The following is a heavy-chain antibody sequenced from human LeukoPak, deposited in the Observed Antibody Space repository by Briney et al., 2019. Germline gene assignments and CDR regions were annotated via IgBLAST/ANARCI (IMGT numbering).Heavy chain of an antibody. V-gene: IGHV4-39*01. CDR2: IYFTGST. Sequence: TSETLSLTCTVSGGSINSNSFYWGWIRYPPGKELEWIGSIYFTGSTYYNPSLKSRVIISVDTSKNQFSLKLRSMTAADTAVYYCARHLVVGRFDPWGQGTLVTVSS. CDR3: ARHLVVGRFDP. D-gene: IGHD3-10*01. CDR1: GGSINSNSFY. J-gene: IGHJ5*02.